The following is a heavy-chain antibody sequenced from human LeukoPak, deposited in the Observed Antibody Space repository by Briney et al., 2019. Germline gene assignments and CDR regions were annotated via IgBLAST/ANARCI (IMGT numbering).Heavy chain of an antibody. V-gene: IGHV3-21*01. D-gene: IGHD5-24*01. Sequence: GGSLRLSCAASGFTFSSYSMNWVRQAPGKGLEWVSSISSSSSYIHSADSVRGRFTISRDNAKNSLFLQMNSLRAEDTAVYYCAKGQLLDIWGQGTMVTVSS. CDR2: ISSSSSYI. CDR3: AKGQLLDI. CDR1: GFTFSSYS. J-gene: IGHJ3*02.